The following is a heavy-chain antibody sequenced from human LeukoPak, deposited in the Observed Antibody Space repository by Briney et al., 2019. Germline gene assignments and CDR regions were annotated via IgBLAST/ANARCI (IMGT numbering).Heavy chain of an antibody. D-gene: IGHD3-10*01. J-gene: IGHJ4*02. CDR1: GFTFSTYN. CDR2: ISSGSSAI. CDR3: ARATPSGSYWFDY. Sequence: GGSLRLSCAASGFTFSTYNMNWLRQAPGKGLEWVSYISSGSSAIFYADSVKGRFTISRDNAKTSLYLQMNSLRAEDTAVYYCARATPSGSYWFDYWGQGTLVTVSS. V-gene: IGHV3-48*01.